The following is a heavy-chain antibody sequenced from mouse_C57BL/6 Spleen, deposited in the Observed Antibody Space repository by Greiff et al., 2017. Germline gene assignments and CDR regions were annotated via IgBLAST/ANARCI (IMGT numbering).Heavy chain of an antibody. Sequence: VKLMESGPELVKPGASVKISCKASGYAFSSSWMNWVKQRPGKGLEWIGRIYPGDGDTNYNGKFKGKATLTADKSSSTAYMQLSSLTSEDSAVYFCARSDYSNYEFAYWGQGTLVTVSA. CDR3: ARSDYSNYEFAY. J-gene: IGHJ3*01. D-gene: IGHD2-5*01. CDR1: GYAFSSSW. CDR2: IYPGDGDT. V-gene: IGHV1-82*01.